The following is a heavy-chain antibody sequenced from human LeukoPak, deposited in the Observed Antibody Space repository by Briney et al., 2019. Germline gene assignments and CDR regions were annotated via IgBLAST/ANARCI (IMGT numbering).Heavy chain of an antibody. J-gene: IGHJ4*02. Sequence: GGSLRLSCAASGFTFSSYWMHWVRQAPGKGLVWVSRINTDGSNTNYADSVKGRFTISRDNAKNTLYLQMNSLRAEDTALYYCAKALGDAYTSSCPDYWGQGTLVTVSS. D-gene: IGHD6-13*01. CDR3: AKALGDAYTSSCPDY. V-gene: IGHV3-74*01. CDR2: INTDGSNT. CDR1: GFTFSSYW.